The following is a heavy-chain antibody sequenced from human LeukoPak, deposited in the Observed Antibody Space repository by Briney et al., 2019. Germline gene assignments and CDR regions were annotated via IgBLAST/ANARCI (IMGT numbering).Heavy chain of an antibody. CDR1: GCSISSGSYY. CDR2: IYTSGST. Sequence: SQTLSLTCTVSGCSISSGSYYWSWIRQPAGKGLEWIGRIYTSGSTNYNPSLKSRVTISVDTSKNQFSLKLSSVTAADTAVYYCARDARYCSSTSCYTSFDYWGQGTLVTVSS. V-gene: IGHV4-61*02. D-gene: IGHD2-2*02. J-gene: IGHJ4*02. CDR3: ARDARYCSSTSCYTSFDY.